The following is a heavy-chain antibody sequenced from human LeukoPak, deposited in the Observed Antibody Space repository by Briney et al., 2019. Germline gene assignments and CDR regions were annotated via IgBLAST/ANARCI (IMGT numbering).Heavy chain of an antibody. Sequence: SETLSLTCAVYGGSFSGYYWSWIRQPPGKGLEWIGEINHSGISNYDPSLKSRVTISVDTSKNELSLKVSSVTAADTAVYYCARRDYSNYANYYYYYMDVWGKGTTVTVSS. V-gene: IGHV4-34*01. D-gene: IGHD4-11*01. J-gene: IGHJ6*03. CDR1: GGSFSGYY. CDR3: ARRDYSNYANYYYYYMDV. CDR2: INHSGIS.